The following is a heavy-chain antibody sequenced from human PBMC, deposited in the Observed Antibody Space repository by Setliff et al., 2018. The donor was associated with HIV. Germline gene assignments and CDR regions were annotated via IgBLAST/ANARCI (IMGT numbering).Heavy chain of an antibody. CDR1: GASISSNSHH. J-gene: IGHJ6*03. D-gene: IGHD1-26*01. V-gene: IGHV4-39*01. CDR3: ARIVRWELVATSTFFYYYMDV. Sequence: SETLSLTCTVSGASISSNSHHWAWIRQPPGKGLEYIGNIYYTGSTHHNPSLESRVATSVDTSKNQFSLKLSSVTAADTAVYYCARIVRWELVATSTFFYYYMDVWGKGTTVTVSS. CDR2: IYYTGST.